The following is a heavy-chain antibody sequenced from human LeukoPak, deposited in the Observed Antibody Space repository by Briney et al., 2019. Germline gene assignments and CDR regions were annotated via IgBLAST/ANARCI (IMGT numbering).Heavy chain of an antibody. Sequence: VKVSCKASGGTFSSYAISWVRQAPGQGLEWVGGIIPIFGTANYAQKFQGRVTITTDESTSTAYMELSSLRSEDTAVYYCARGPYCYDSSGYYYGLDYWGQGTLVTVSS. CDR1: GGTFSSYA. CDR2: IIPIFGTA. J-gene: IGHJ4*02. D-gene: IGHD3-22*01. CDR3: ARGPYCYDSSGYYYGLDY. V-gene: IGHV1-69*05.